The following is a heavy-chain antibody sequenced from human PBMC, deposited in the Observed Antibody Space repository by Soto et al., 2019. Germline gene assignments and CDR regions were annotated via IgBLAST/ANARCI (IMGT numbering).Heavy chain of an antibody. D-gene: IGHD5-18*01. CDR1: GGHLSGFY. V-gene: IGHV4-34*01. J-gene: IGHJ6*02. Sequence: SETLSLTCAVYGGHLSGFYWSWIRQPPGKGLEWIGEIRHSGSTNYNPSLKSRVTVSVDTSKNQFSLKLNSVTAADTAVYYCAIDGGYSNGEYYYYYYAMDIWGQETTVTVSS. CDR3: AIDGGYSNGEYYYYYYAMDI. CDR2: IRHSGST.